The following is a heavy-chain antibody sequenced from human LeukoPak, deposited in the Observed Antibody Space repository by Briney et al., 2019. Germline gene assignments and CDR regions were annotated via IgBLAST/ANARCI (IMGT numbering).Heavy chain of an antibody. CDR3: AKELRKFDYSGTVSDY. V-gene: IGHV3-30*04. CDR2: ISYDGSNK. D-gene: IGHD4-11*01. Sequence: GGSLRLSCAASGFTFSSYAMHWVPQAPGMGLEWVAVISYDGSNKYYADSVKGRLTISRANSKHTMDLQMKSLRTEDAAVYYCAKELRKFDYSGTVSDYWGQGTLVTVSS. CDR1: GFTFSSYA. J-gene: IGHJ4*02.